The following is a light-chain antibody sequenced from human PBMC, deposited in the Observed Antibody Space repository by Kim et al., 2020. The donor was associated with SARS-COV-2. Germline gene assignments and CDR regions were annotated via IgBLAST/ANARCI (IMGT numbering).Light chain of an antibody. V-gene: IGLV3-1*01. CDR1: KLGDKY. Sequence: VSPGQTASITCSGDKLGDKYACWYQQKPGQSPVLVIYQDSKRPSGIPERFSGSNSENTATLTISGTQAMDEADYYCQAWDSSNVVFGGGTKLTFL. J-gene: IGLJ2*01. CDR2: QDS. CDR3: QAWDSSNVV.